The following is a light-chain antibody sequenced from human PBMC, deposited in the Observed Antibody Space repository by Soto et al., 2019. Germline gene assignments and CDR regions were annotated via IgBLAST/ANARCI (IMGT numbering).Light chain of an antibody. CDR1: QSVSSSY. Sequence: EIVLTQSPGTLSLSPGERATLSCRASQSVSSSYLAWYQQKPGQAPRLLIYAVSSRAPGIPDRFSGSGSGTDFTLTISRLEPEDFAVYYCQQYGSSPPLTFGGGTKVEIK. J-gene: IGKJ4*01. CDR3: QQYGSSPPLT. CDR2: AVS. V-gene: IGKV3-20*01.